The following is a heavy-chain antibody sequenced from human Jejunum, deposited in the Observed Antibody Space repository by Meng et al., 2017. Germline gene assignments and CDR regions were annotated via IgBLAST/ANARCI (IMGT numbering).Heavy chain of an antibody. CDR2: VYRSGNT. CDR3: AKAQSIGGLGNQLAY. D-gene: IGHD2-21*01. CDR1: GDSITSANW. V-gene: IGHV4-4*02. Sequence: QVQLQESGPGLGKPSGTLALTGAGSGDSITSANWWSWVRPPPEKGLEWIGEVYRSGNTNYNSSFEGRVTISMDKSKNQLSLRLTSVTAADTAVYYCAKAQSIGGLGNQLAYWGQGTLVTVSS. J-gene: IGHJ4*02.